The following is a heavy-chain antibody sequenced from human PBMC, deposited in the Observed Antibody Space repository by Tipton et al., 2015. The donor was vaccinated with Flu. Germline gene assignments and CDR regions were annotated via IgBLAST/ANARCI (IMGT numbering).Heavy chain of an antibody. J-gene: IGHJ5*02. CDR2: IRHDESDK. V-gene: IGHV3-33*01. CDR1: GFAFSGYG. Sequence: SLRLSCAASGFAFSGYGMHWVRQAPGKGLEWVAFIRHDESDKYYSDSVKGRFTISRDNSKDALYLLISSLRASDTAMYYCVRQAHTAPTLRAVYFAPWGQGTLVTVSS. CDR3: VRQAHTAPTLRAVYFAP. D-gene: IGHD5-18*01.